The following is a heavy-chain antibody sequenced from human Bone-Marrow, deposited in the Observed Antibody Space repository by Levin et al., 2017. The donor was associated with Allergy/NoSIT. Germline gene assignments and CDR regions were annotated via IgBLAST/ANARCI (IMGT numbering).Heavy chain of an antibody. CDR1: GYTFTSYD. V-gene: IGHV1-8*01. CDR2: MNPNSGNT. D-gene: IGHD4-17*01. CDR3: ARGETYGDYRNWFDP. Sequence: GESLKISCKASGYTFTSYDINWVRQATGQGLEWMGWMNPNSGNTGYAQKFQGRVTMTRNTSISTAYMELSSLRSEDTAVYYCARGETYGDYRNWFDPWGQGTLVTVSS. J-gene: IGHJ5*02.